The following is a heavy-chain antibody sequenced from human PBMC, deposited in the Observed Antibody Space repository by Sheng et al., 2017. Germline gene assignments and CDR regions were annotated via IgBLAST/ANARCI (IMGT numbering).Heavy chain of an antibody. CDR3: ARRSRSWSYNWFDP. Sequence: QVQLQQWGAGLLKPSETLSLTCAVYGGSFSGYYWSWIRQPPGKGLEWIGEINHSGSTNYNPSLKSRVTISVDTSKNQFSLKLSSVTAADTAVYYCARRSRSWSYNWFDPWGQGTLVTVSS. J-gene: IGHJ5*02. CDR2: INHSGST. CDR1: GGSFSGYY. D-gene: IGHD1-26*01. V-gene: IGHV4-34*01.